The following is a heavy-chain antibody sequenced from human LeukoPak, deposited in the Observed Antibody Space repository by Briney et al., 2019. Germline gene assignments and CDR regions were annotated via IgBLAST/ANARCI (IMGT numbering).Heavy chain of an antibody. CDR3: ASVRGDFWSGYKFTIDY. J-gene: IGHJ4*02. V-gene: IGHV4-30-4*01. Sequence: PSQTLSLTCTVSGGSISSGDYYWSWIRQPPGKGLEWIGYIYYSGSTYYNPSLKSRVTISVDTSKNQFSLKLSSVTAADTAVYYCASVRGDFWSGYKFTIDYWGQGTLVTVSS. CDR1: GGSISSGDYY. D-gene: IGHD3-3*01. CDR2: IYYSGST.